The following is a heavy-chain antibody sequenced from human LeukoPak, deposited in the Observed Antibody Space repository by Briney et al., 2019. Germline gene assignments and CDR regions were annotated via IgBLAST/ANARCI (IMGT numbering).Heavy chain of an antibody. D-gene: IGHD3-3*01. Sequence: GGSLRLSCAASGFTVSSNYMSWVRQAPGKGLEWVSVIYSGGSTYYADSVKGRFTISRDNSKNTLYVQMNSLRAVDTAVYYCARDPAKFWSGHDYWGQGTLVTVSS. CDR2: IYSGGST. CDR1: GFTVSSNY. CDR3: ARDPAKFWSGHDY. J-gene: IGHJ4*02. V-gene: IGHV3-53*05.